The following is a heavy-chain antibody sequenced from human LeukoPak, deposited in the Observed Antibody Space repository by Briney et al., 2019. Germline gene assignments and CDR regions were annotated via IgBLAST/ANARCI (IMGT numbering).Heavy chain of an antibody. Sequence: SVKVSCKASGGTFSSYAISWVRQAPGQGLEWMGGIIPIFGTANYAQKFQGRVTITTDESTSTAYMELSGLRSEDTAVYYCAREGIAAAGLDYWGQGTLVTVSS. CDR1: GGTFSSYA. V-gene: IGHV1-69*05. CDR2: IIPIFGTA. J-gene: IGHJ4*02. CDR3: AREGIAAAGLDY. D-gene: IGHD6-13*01.